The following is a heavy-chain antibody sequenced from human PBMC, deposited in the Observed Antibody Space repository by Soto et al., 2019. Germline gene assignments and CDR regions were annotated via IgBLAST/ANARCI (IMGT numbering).Heavy chain of an antibody. D-gene: IGHD4-17*01. CDR2: IYYTGST. Sequence: ASETLSLTCTVSGGSISPYYWSWIRQPPGKVLEWIGYIYYTGSTKYNPSLKSRVTISVGTSNYHFFLRLTSVTAADTAVYYCVRVGGYYGDYPNFDYWGQGTQVNVSS. CDR1: GGSISPYY. J-gene: IGHJ4*02. V-gene: IGHV4-59*01. CDR3: VRVGGYYGDYPNFDY.